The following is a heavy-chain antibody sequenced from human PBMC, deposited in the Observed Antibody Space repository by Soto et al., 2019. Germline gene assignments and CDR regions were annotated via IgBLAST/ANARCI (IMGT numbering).Heavy chain of an antibody. CDR1: EFTFANAW. V-gene: IGHV3-15*01. Sequence: GGSLRLSCAASEFTFANAWISWVRQAPGKGLEWVGRIKSKADGGTTDYAAPVKGRFTISRDESQNTLYLQMNSLKTEDTAVYYCTSLYYGHWGQGTLVTVS. CDR3: TSLYYGH. J-gene: IGHJ4*02. CDR2: IKSKADGGTT. D-gene: IGHD4-17*01.